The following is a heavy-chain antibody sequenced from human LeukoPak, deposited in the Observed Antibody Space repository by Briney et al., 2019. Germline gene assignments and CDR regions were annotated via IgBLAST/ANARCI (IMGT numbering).Heavy chain of an antibody. CDR1: GGSISSSSYF. D-gene: IGHD1-7*01. CDR3: ARGHNWNYGGFDY. CDR2: IYYSGST. J-gene: IGHJ4*02. Sequence: SETLSLTCTVSGGSISSSSYFWSWIRQPPGKGLEWIGYIYYSGSTNYNPSLKSRVTISVDTSKNQFSLKLSSVTAADTAVYFCARGHNWNYGGFDYWGQGTLVTVSS. V-gene: IGHV4-61*01.